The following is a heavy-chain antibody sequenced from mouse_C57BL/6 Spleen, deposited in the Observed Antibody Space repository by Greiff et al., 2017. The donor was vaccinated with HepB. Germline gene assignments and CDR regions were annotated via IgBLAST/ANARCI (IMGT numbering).Heavy chain of an antibody. J-gene: IGHJ2*01. Sequence: EVKLMESEGGLVQPGSSMKLSCTASGFTFSDYYMAWVRQVPEKGLEWVANINYDGSSTYYLDSLKSRFIISRDNAKNILYLQMSSLKSEDTATYYCARGRWLLGYWGQGTTLTVSS. D-gene: IGHD2-3*01. V-gene: IGHV5-16*01. CDR2: INYDGSST. CDR3: ARGRWLLGY. CDR1: GFTFSDYY.